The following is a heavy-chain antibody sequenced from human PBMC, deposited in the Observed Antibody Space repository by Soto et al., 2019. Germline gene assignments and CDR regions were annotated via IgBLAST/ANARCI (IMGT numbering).Heavy chain of an antibody. D-gene: IGHD6-6*01. CDR3: PKHIAARLDAFDI. V-gene: IGHV3-23*01. J-gene: IGHJ3*02. CDR1: RFTFSNYA. CDR2: VSDSGTNT. Sequence: EVQLLESGGGLVQPGGSLRLSCAASRFTFSNYAMSWVRQAPGQGLEWVSAVSDSGTNTYYADSVKGRFTISRDNSKNTLYLQMNSLRAAVTAVYYCPKHIAARLDAFDIGGQGTMVTVSS.